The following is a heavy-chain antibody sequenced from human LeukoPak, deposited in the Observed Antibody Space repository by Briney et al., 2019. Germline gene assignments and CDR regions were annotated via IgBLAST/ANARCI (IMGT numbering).Heavy chain of an antibody. CDR2: IDRDDDK. CDR1: GFSLSTSGMC. Sequence: SGPALVKPTQTRTLTCTFSGFSLSTSGMCVSGIRQPPGKALEWLARIDRDDDKYYSTSLKTRLTISKDASKNHAVLTMTNMDPVHTATYSCARILDYYYGMDVWGQGTTVTVSS. J-gene: IGHJ6*02. CDR3: ARILDYYYGMDV. V-gene: IGHV2-70*11.